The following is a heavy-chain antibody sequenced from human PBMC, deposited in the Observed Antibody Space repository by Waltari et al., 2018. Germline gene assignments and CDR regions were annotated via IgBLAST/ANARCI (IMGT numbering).Heavy chain of an antibody. D-gene: IGHD4-17*01. Sequence: QVQLVESGGDLVKPGGSLRLSCAASRFIFRDYYMSWIRQAPGKGLEWVSYISSSGSSIYYADSVKGRFTISRDNAKNSVYLQMNSLRAEDTAVYYCARVDRYGDLYFDFWGQGTLVTVSS. CDR3: ARVDRYGDLYFDF. CDR2: ISSSGSSI. J-gene: IGHJ4*02. V-gene: IGHV3-11*01. CDR1: RFIFRDYY.